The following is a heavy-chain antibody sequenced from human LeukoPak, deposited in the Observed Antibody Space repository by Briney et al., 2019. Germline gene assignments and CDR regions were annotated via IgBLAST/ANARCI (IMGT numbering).Heavy chain of an antibody. J-gene: IGHJ5*02. Sequence: GGSLRLSCAASRFSFSRYRMTWVRQAPGKGLEGVAHINQDGSEKYYVDSVKGRFTISRDNAKNSLYLQMSSLRAEDTAVYYCARHEGSGWFDPWGQGTLVTVSS. V-gene: IGHV3-7*01. CDR3: ARHEGSGWFDP. D-gene: IGHD6-25*01. CDR2: INQDGSEK. CDR1: RFSFSRYR.